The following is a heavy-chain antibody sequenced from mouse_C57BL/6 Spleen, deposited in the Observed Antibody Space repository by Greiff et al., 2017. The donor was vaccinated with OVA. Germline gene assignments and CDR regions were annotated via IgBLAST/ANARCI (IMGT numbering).Heavy chain of an antibody. J-gene: IGHJ4*01. D-gene: IGHD3-1*01. CDR3: ARLGSYAMDY. CDR2: IDPSDSST. CDR1: GYTFTSYW. V-gene: IGHV1-59*01. Sequence: QVQLQQPGAELVRPGTSVKLSCKASGYTFTSYWMHWVQQRPGQGLEWIGVIDPSDSSTNYNQKFKGKATLTVDTSSSTAYMQLSSLTSEDSAVYYGARLGSYAMDYWGQGTSVTVSS.